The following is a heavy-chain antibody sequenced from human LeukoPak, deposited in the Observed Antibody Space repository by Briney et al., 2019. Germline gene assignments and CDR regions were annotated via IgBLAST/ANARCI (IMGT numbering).Heavy chain of an antibody. CDR2: ISTYNGNT. CDR3: ARGCGGDCYFDDMGYYFDY. V-gene: IGHV1-18*01. CDR1: GYTFTSYG. D-gene: IGHD2-21*01. Sequence: ASVKVSCKASGYTFTSYGISWVRQAPGQGLEWMGWISTYNGNTNYAQKLQGRVTMTTDISTSTAYMELRSLRSDDTAVYYCARGCGGDCYFDDMGYYFDYWGQGTLVTVSS. J-gene: IGHJ4*02.